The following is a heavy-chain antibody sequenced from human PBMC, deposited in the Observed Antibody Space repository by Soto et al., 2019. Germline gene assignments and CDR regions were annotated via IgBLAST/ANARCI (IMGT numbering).Heavy chain of an antibody. V-gene: IGHV3-7*03. Sequence: GGSLRLSCAASGFTFSTYWMTWVRQTPGKRLEWVAMINPDGSGTYYMDSVRGRFAISRDNARNSLFLQMNSLRVEDTAVYFCAGDPTTSNSGSFGYWGQGTLVTVSS. CDR3: AGDPTTSNSGSFGY. D-gene: IGHD1-26*01. CDR2: INPDGSGT. J-gene: IGHJ4*02. CDR1: GFTFSTYW.